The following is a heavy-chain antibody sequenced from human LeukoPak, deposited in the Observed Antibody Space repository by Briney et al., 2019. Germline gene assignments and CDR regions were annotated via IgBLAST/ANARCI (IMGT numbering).Heavy chain of an antibody. V-gene: IGHV3-21*04. CDR2: ISSSRSSYI. J-gene: IGHJ4*02. Sequence: GGSLRLSCAASEFTFSNYNMNWVRQAPGKGLEWVSTISSSRSSYIYYADSVKGRFTISRDNAKNSLYLQMNSLRAEDTAVFYCARDQYDTWSRRGNFDSWGQGTLVIVSS. CDR3: ARDQYDTWSRRGNFDS. CDR1: EFTFSNYN. D-gene: IGHD3-3*01.